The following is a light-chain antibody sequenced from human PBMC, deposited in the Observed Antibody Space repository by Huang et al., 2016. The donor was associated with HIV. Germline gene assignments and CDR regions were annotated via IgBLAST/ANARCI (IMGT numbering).Light chain of an antibody. CDR1: QSVSSY. CDR2: DAS. CDR3: QQRSNWPPT. V-gene: IGKV3-11*01. Sequence: EIVLTQSPATLSLSPGERVTLSCRASQSVSSYLARYQQKPGQAPSLLIYDASNRATGVPARFSGSGSGTDFSLTISRLEPEDFAVYYCQQRSNWPPTFGGGTKVEIK. J-gene: IGKJ4*01.